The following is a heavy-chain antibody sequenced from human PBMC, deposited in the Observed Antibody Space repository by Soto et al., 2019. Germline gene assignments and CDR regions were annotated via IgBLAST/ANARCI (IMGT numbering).Heavy chain of an antibody. CDR3: AREEDYYGSGSYYNKYNWFDP. Sequence: QVQLQESGPGLVKPSETLSLTCTVSGGSISSYYWSWIRQSAGKGLEWIGRIYSHGTTNYNPSLKSRVTVSVDTSKNQVSLKLTSVTAVDTAVYYCAREEDYYGSGSYYNKYNWFDPWGQGTLVTVSS. CDR2: IYSHGTT. CDR1: GGSISSYY. J-gene: IGHJ5*02. D-gene: IGHD3-10*01. V-gene: IGHV4-4*07.